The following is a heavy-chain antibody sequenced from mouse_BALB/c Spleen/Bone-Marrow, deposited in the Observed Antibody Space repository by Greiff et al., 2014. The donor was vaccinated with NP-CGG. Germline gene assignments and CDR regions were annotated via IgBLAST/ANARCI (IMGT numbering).Heavy chain of an antibody. Sequence: EVQLQESGPEPVKPGASVKMSCRASGYTFTSYVMHWVKQKPGQGLEWIGYIHPYNDGTKYNERFKGKATLTSDKSSSTAYMELXXXXSGDSAVYYCARTTLGYYFDYWGQGTTLTVSS. CDR1: GYTFTSYV. CDR2: IHPYNDGT. V-gene: IGHV1-14*01. D-gene: IGHD6-1*01. CDR3: ARTTLGYYFDY. J-gene: IGHJ2*01.